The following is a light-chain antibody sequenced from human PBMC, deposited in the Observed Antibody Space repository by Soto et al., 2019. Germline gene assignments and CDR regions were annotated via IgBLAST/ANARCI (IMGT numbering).Light chain of an antibody. CDR1: QSVGSNS. J-gene: IGKJ3*01. Sequence: EIVLTQSPGTLSSSLGERATLSCRASQSVGSNSLAWYQQRPGQAPRLLIYGASTRATGIPDRFSGSGSGTDFTLTINRLEAEDFAVYYCQQYGNKPLFSFGPGTKVDIK. CDR3: QQYGNKPLFS. V-gene: IGKV3-20*01. CDR2: GAS.